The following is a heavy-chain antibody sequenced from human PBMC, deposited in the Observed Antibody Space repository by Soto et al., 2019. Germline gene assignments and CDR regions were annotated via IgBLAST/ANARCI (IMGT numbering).Heavy chain of an antibody. J-gene: IGHJ5*02. CDR2: ISNSGNT. D-gene: IGHD1-26*01. Sequence: QLQLQESGPGLVKPSQTLSLTCTVAGGSIISGDNYWSWVRQPPGKGLERLGYISNSGNTYYNPSVKSQLTASPDASKNQIALPLSSVTAADTAVYFCARLGTLLGKVTNNWFDPWGQGALVTVSS. CDR1: GGSIISGDNY. CDR3: ARLGTLLGKVTNNWFDP. V-gene: IGHV4-30-4*01.